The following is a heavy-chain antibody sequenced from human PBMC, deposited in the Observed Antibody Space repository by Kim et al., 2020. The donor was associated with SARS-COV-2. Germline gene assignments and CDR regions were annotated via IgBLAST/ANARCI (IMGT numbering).Heavy chain of an antibody. Sequence: SETLSLTCTVSGGSISSSSYYWGWIRQPPGKGLEWIGSIYYSGSTYYNPSLKSRVTISVDTSKNQFSLKLSSVTAADTAVYYCARDPRYGSGSYYSLYYFDYWGQGTLVTVSS. CDR3: ARDPRYGSGSYYSLYYFDY. CDR1: GGSISSSSYY. V-gene: IGHV4-39*07. CDR2: IYYSGST. J-gene: IGHJ4*02. D-gene: IGHD3-10*01.